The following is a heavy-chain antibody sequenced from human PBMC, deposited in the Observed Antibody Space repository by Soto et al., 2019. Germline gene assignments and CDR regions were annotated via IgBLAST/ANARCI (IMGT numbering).Heavy chain of an antibody. CDR2: INTGNGNI. J-gene: IGHJ6*01. CDR3: ARGSRPITIFGVVNIGGPGYYGMDV. CDR1: GYSFTTYS. Sequence: ALVKVACKASGYSFTTYSMHWVRQAPGQRLEWMGWINTGNGNINYSQKFQGRVAITRDTSATTAYMELSSLRSEDTAVYYCARGSRPITIFGVVNIGGPGYYGMDVWGQGTTVTVSS. V-gene: IGHV1-3*04. D-gene: IGHD3-3*01.